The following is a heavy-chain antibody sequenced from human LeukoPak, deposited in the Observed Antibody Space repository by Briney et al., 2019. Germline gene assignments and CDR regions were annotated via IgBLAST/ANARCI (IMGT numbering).Heavy chain of an antibody. Sequence: PSETLSLTCAVYGESFSGYYWSWIRQPPGKGLEWIGEINHSGSTNYNPSLKSRVTISVDTSKSQFSLKLSSVTAADTAVHYCARGPIDYGDYDDYWGQGTLVTVSS. D-gene: IGHD4-17*01. V-gene: IGHV4-34*01. CDR2: INHSGST. CDR3: ARGPIDYGDYDDY. J-gene: IGHJ4*02. CDR1: GESFSGYY.